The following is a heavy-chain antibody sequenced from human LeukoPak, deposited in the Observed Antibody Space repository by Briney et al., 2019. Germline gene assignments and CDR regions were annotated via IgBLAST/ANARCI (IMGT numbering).Heavy chain of an antibody. CDR1: GGSISSSNW. D-gene: IGHD2-21*02. CDR2: IYHSGST. V-gene: IGHV4-4*02. Sequence: PSETLSLTCAVSGGSISSSNWWSWVRQPPGKGLEWIGEIYHSGSTNYNPSLKSRVTISVDTSKNQFSLKLSSVTAADTAVYYCARGGDAYCGGDCYTNWFDPWGQGTLVTVSS. J-gene: IGHJ5*02. CDR3: ARGGDAYCGGDCYTNWFDP.